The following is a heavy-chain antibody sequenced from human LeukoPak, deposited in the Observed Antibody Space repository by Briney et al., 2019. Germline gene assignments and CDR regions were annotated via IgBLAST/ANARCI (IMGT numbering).Heavy chain of an antibody. V-gene: IGHV3-33*01. CDR3: ARELEIAVAGTLGY. Sequence: GGSLRLSCAASGFTFSSYAMHWVRQAPGKGLEWVAVIWYDGSNKYYADSVKGRFTISRDHSMNTLYLQMKSLRAEDTAVYYCARELEIAVAGTLGYWGQGTLVTVSS. D-gene: IGHD6-19*01. CDR1: GFTFSSYA. J-gene: IGHJ4*02. CDR2: IWYDGSNK.